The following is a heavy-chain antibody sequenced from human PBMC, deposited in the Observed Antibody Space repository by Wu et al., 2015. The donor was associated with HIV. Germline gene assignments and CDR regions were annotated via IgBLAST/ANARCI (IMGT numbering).Heavy chain of an antibody. Sequence: QVQLVQSGAEVKKPGSSVNISCKAFGGTFSGFAVNWVRQAPGQGLEWMGGIIPVFATKKYAQRFQGRVTITSDESTVYMELTSLTSEDTAVYFCASGILVHGSERWFDPWGREPWSPSPQ. CDR1: GGTFSGFA. D-gene: IGHD6-13*01. V-gene: IGHV1-69*13. J-gene: IGHJ5*02. CDR3: ASGILVHGSERWFDP. CDR2: IIPVFATK.